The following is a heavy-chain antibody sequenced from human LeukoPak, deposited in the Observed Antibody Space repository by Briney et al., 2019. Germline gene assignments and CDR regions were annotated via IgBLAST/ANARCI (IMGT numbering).Heavy chain of an antibody. CDR1: GYTFTCYY. J-gene: IGHJ4*02. V-gene: IGHV1-2*02. D-gene: IGHD3-9*01. CDR3: ARGYDILMDYFDY. CDR2: INPNSGGT. Sequence: ASVKVSCKASGYTFTCYYMHWVRQAPGQGLEWMGWINPNSGGTNFAQKFQGRVTMTRDTSISTAYMGLSRLRSDDTAVYYCARGYDILMDYFDYWGQGTLVTVSS.